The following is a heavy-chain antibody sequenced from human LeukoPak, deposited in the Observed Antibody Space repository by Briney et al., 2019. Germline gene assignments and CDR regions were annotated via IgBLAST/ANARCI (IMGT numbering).Heavy chain of an antibody. Sequence: ASVKVSCKASGYTFTSYDINWVRQATGQGLEWMGWMSSNSGNTGYAQKFQGRVTITRNTSISTAYMELSSLRSDDTAVYYCARGQGSSWYNVWGKGTTVTVSS. D-gene: IGHD6-13*01. CDR3: ARGQGSSWYNV. CDR2: MSSNSGNT. CDR1: GYTFTSYD. V-gene: IGHV1-8*03. J-gene: IGHJ6*04.